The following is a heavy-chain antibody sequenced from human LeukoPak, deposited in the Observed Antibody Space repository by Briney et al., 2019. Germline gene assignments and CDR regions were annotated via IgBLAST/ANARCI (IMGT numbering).Heavy chain of an antibody. J-gene: IGHJ6*03. CDR3: ARDNSDYYMDV. CDR2: INHSGST. Sequence: SETLSLTCAVYGGSFSGYYWSWIRQPPGKGLEWIGEINHSGSTNYNPSLKSRVTISVDTSKNQFSLKLSSVTAADTAVYYCARDNSDYYMDVWGKGTPVTVSS. D-gene: IGHD4-23*01. CDR1: GGSFSGYY. V-gene: IGHV4-34*01.